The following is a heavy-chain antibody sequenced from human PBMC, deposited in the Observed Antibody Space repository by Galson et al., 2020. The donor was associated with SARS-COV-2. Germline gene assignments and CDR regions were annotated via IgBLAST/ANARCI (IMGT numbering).Heavy chain of an antibody. CDR3: TKDLRNYAIDY. V-gene: IGHV3-23*01. J-gene: IGHJ4*02. Sequence: GGSLRLPCTTPGFAFSNFGMSWVRQAPGKGLEWVAAISGHGGSPYYADSVEGRFTISRDNSKNTLYLQMNSLSVDDTAVYYCTKDLRNYAIDYWGQGTLVTVSS. CDR1: GFAFSNFG. D-gene: IGHD3-16*01. CDR2: ISGHGGSP.